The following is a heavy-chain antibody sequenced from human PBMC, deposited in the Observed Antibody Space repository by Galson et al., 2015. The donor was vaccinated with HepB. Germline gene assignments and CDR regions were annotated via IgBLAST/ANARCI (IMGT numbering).Heavy chain of an antibody. Sequence: SVKVSCKASGGTFSSYTISWVRQAPGQGLEWMGRIIPVLGIANYAQKLQGRVTITADKSTSTAYMELSSLRSEDTAVYYCARERGSGCPLDLWGRGTLVTVSS. D-gene: IGHD6-19*01. CDR3: ARERGSGCPLDL. CDR2: IIPVLGIA. CDR1: GGTFSSYT. J-gene: IGHJ2*01. V-gene: IGHV1-69*04.